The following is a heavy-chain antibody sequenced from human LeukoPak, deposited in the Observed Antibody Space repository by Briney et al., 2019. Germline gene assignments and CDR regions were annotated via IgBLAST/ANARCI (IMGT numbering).Heavy chain of an antibody. D-gene: IGHD5/OR15-5a*01. V-gene: IGHV4-39*07. CDR2: IYTSGST. CDR1: GGSISSSNYY. J-gene: IGHJ4*02. CDR3: AKGNPFYDY. Sequence: SETLSLTCTVSGGSISSSNYYWGWIRQPPGKGLEWIGNIYTSGSTYYSPSLQSRVIISLDTSENQFSLTLSSVTAADTAVYYCAKGNPFYDYWGQGTLVTVSS.